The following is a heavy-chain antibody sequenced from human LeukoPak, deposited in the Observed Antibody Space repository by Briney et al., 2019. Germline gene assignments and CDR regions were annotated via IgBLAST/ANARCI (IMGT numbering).Heavy chain of an antibody. CDR1: GFSISNYG. CDR3: AGGQMFTSGGFDD. CDR2: IYTGGDT. V-gene: IGHV3-53*01. D-gene: IGHD6-19*01. Sequence: GGSLRLSCAGSGFSISNYGMNWVRQAPGKGLEWVSVIYTGGDTYYADSVRGRFTIFRDTSKNTVNLQMNSLRAEDTALYYCAGGQMFTSGGFDDWGQGTLVTVSS. J-gene: IGHJ4*02.